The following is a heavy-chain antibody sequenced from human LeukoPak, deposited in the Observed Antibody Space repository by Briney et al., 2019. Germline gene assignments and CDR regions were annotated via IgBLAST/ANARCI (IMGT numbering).Heavy chain of an antibody. Sequence: GGSLRLSCAASGFTFSSYAMHWVRQAPGKGLEYVSAISSNGGSTYYANSVKGRFTISRDNSKNTLYLQVNNLRADDTAVYYCARDVLVDTSMVTPYWGQGTLVTVSS. J-gene: IGHJ4*02. CDR3: ARDVLVDTSMVTPY. D-gene: IGHD5-18*01. V-gene: IGHV3-64*01. CDR1: GFTFSSYA. CDR2: ISSNGGST.